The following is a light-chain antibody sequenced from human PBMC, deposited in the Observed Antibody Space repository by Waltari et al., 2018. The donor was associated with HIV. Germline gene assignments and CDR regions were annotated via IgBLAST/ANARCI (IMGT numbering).Light chain of an antibody. V-gene: IGLV1-44*01. CDR3: AAWDDRLDGPWV. J-gene: IGLJ3*02. CDR1: NSNIGIYP. Sequence: QSVLTQPPSASGAPGQTVTISCSGSNSNIGIYPINWYQQLPGTAPKLLIYDNNQRPSGVPDRFSGSKSGTSASLAIRGVQSGDGADYYCAAWDDRLDGPWVFGGGTKLTVL. CDR2: DNN.